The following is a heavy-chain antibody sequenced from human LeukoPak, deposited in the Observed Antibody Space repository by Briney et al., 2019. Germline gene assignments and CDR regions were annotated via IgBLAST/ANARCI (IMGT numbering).Heavy chain of an antibody. D-gene: IGHD2-15*01. CDR2: INHSGST. CDR1: GGSFSGHY. V-gene: IGHV4-34*01. Sequence: TSETLSLTCAVYGGSFSGHYWSWIRQPPGKGLEWIGEINHSGSTNYNPSLKSRVTISVDTSKNQFSLKLSSVTAADTAVYYCARGMLRGRKAGYCSGGSCYSFADYWGQGTLVTVSS. J-gene: IGHJ4*02. CDR3: ARGMLRGRKAGYCSGGSCYSFADY.